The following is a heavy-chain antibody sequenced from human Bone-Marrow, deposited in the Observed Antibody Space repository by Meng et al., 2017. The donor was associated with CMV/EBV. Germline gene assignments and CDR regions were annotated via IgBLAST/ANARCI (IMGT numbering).Heavy chain of an antibody. CDR1: GFTFDDYA. J-gene: IGHJ4*02. CDR2: ISLDGGST. V-gene: IGHV3-43D*03. CDR3: AKDIGVYFDY. Sequence: GESQKISCAASGFTFDDYAMHWVRQAPGKGLEWVSLISLDGGSTYYADSVKGRFTISRDNSKNSLYLQMNSLRAEDTALYYCAKDIGVYFDYWGQGTLVTVSS.